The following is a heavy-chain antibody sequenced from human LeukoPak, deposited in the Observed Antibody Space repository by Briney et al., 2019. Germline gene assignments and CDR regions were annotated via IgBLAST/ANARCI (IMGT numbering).Heavy chain of an antibody. CDR2: IKQDGSDR. CDR1: GFTFSGYW. V-gene: IGHV3-7*01. J-gene: IGHJ4*02. CDR3: ARDYTLED. D-gene: IGHD3-16*01. Sequence: PGGSLRLSCAASGFTFSGYWMSWVRQAPGKGLEWVANIKQDGSDRYYVDSVKGRFTISRDNAKNSLYLQMNSLRAEDTAVYYCARDYTLEDWGQGTQVTVSS.